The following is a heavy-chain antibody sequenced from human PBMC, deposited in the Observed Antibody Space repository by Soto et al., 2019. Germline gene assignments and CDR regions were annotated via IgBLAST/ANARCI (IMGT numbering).Heavy chain of an antibody. Sequence: PSETLSLTCTVSGGSISGNWWSWVRQPPGKGLEWIGEIYHSGSTNYNPSLKSRVTISVDKSKNQFSLKLSSVTAADTAVYYCARERMYNWNYNYYMDVWGKGTTVTVSS. J-gene: IGHJ6*03. CDR2: IYHSGST. V-gene: IGHV4-4*02. CDR1: GGSISGNW. CDR3: ARERMYNWNYNYYMDV. D-gene: IGHD1-20*01.